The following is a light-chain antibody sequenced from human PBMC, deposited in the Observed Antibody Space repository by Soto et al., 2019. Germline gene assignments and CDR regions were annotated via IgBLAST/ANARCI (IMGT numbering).Light chain of an antibody. Sequence: DIQMTQSPSTLSASVGDRVTITCRASQSIDNWLAWYQQKPGKAPKLLIYKTSSLGSGVPSRFSGSAPGTEFTPTISSLQPDDFAPYYCQQYYTMYTFGRGTKLEIK. V-gene: IGKV1-5*03. J-gene: IGKJ2*01. CDR1: QSIDNW. CDR2: KTS. CDR3: QQYYTMYT.